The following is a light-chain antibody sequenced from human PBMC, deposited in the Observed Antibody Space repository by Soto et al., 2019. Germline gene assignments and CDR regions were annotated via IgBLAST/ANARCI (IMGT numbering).Light chain of an antibody. J-gene: IGKJ4*01. CDR2: KEF. CDR3: QQYNSYPLS. V-gene: IGKV1-5*03. CDR1: QSISSW. Sequence: DIQMTQSPSTLSASVGDRVTITCRASQSISSWLAWYQHKPGKAPKFLISKEFSLENGDPSRFSGSGSGNEFAFTSSSLQPDDFEPYYCQQYNSYPLSFGGGTKVEIK.